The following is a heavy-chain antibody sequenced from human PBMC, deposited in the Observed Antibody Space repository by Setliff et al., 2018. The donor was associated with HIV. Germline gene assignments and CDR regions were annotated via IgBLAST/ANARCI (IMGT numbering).Heavy chain of an antibody. D-gene: IGHD4-4*01. Sequence: ASVKVSCKASGYTFTSFGISWVRQAPGQGLEWMGWISPNSGGTNYAKKFQGRFTMTRDTSISTAYMELSRLGSDDTAVYYCVRALHYSNYVYFDYWGQGTLVTVSS. CDR1: GYTFTSFG. CDR2: ISPNSGGT. CDR3: VRALHYSNYVYFDY. V-gene: IGHV1-2*02. J-gene: IGHJ4*02.